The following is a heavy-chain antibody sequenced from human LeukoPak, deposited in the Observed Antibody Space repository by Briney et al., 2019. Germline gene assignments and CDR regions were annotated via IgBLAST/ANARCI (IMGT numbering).Heavy chain of an antibody. CDR3: ARDLYIAAAGTGSYYYYGMDV. CDR1: GGSIGSYY. CDR2: IYYSGST. J-gene: IGHJ6*02. D-gene: IGHD6-13*01. V-gene: IGHV4-59*13. Sequence: PSETLSLTCSVSGGSIGSYYWSWIRQPPGKGLEWIGYIYYSGSTNYNPSLKSRVTISVDTSKNQFSLKLSSVTAADTAVYYCARDLYIAAAGTGSYYYYGMDVWGQGTTVTVSS.